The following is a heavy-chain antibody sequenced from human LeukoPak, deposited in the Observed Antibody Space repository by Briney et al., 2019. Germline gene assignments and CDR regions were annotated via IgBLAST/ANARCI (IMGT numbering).Heavy chain of an antibody. D-gene: IGHD1-26*01. V-gene: IGHV1-8*01. J-gene: IGHJ6*03. CDR2: MNPNSGNT. Sequence: ASVRVSCKASGYTFTSYDINWVRQAARQGLEWMGRMNPNSGNTGYAQKFQGRVTVTRNTSISTAYMELSSLRSEDTAVYYCARGKPIVGANSYYYYMDVWGKGTTVTASS. CDR3: ARGKPIVGANSYYYYMDV. CDR1: GYTFTSYD.